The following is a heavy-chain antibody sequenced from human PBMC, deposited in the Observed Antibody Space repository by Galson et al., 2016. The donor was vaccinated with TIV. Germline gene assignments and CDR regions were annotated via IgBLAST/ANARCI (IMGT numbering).Heavy chain of an antibody. CDR1: GFRFRSYG. Sequence: SLRLSCAASGFRFRSYGMHWVRQAPGKGLEWVAVISYDGSSKYYSDSVKDRFTASRDNSKNTAYLQMNSLIAEDTGVYFCAKGRLEFWSISLHSFDFWGLGTLVTVSS. J-gene: IGHJ4*02. D-gene: IGHD3-3*01. V-gene: IGHV3-30*18. CDR3: AKGRLEFWSISLHSFDF. CDR2: ISYDGSSK.